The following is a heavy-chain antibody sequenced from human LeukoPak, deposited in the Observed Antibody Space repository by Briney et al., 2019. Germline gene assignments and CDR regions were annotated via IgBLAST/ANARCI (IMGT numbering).Heavy chain of an antibody. Sequence: PGGSLRLSCAASGFTFSSDLMHWVRQAPGKGLVWVSRIRGDGNDATYADSVKGRFTVSRDNARSTLFLQMNRLTADDTAVYYCSRDRVLGSGGLDAWGQGTLVSVSS. CDR2: IRGDGNDA. CDR3: SRDRVLGSGGLDA. J-gene: IGHJ5*02. CDR1: GFTFSSDL. D-gene: IGHD3-10*01. V-gene: IGHV3-74*01.